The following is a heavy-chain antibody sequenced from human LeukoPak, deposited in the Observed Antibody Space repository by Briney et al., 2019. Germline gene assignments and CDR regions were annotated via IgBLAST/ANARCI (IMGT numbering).Heavy chain of an antibody. CDR3: ARDMDIVVVPAASRYYYYYGMDV. CDR2: IYTSGST. J-gene: IGHJ6*02. CDR1: GGSISSYY. V-gene: IGHV4-4*07. D-gene: IGHD2-2*03. Sequence: TTSETLSLTCTVSGGSISSYYWSWIRQPAGKGLEWIGRIYTSGSTNYNPSLKSRVTMSVDTSKTQFSLTLSSVTAADTAVYYCARDMDIVVVPAASRYYYYYGMDVWGQGTTVTVSS.